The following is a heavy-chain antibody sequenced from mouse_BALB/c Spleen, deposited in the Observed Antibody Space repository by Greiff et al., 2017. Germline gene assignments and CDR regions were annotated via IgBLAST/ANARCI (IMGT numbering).Heavy chain of an antibody. CDR2: ISSGSGTT. CDR3: ARKDRYYGSSPFAY. J-gene: IGHJ3*01. V-gene: IGHV5-17*02. CDR1: GFSFSSFG. Sequence: DVKLVESGGGLVQPGGSRKLSCAASGFSFSSFGMHWVRQAPEKGLEWVAYISSGSGTTYYADTVKGRFTISRDNPKNTLFLQMTSLRSEDTAMYYCARKDRYYGSSPFAYWGQGTLVTVSA. D-gene: IGHD1-1*01.